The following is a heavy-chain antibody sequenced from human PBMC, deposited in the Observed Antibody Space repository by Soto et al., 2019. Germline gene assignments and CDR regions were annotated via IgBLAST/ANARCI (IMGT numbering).Heavy chain of an antibody. CDR2: TYYRSKWYT. V-gene: IGHV6-1*01. Sequence: SQTLSLTCAISGNSVSSNSAAWHWIRQSPSRGLEWLGRTYYRSKWYTDYAESVKTRITISPDISKNQFSLQLNSVTPEDTAVYYRTFVYGSGIGGCFDPWGQGTLVTVSS. J-gene: IGHJ5*02. CDR1: GNSVSSNSAA. D-gene: IGHD3-10*01. CDR3: TFVYGSGIGGCFDP.